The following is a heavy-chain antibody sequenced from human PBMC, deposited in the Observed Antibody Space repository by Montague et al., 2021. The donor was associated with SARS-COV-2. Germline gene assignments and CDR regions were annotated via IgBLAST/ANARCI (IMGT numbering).Heavy chain of an antibody. Sequence: SRRISCAASGFAFSSYEMNWARQAPGKGLEWVSYISSSGSTIYYADSVKGRFTISRDNAKNSLYLQMNSLRAEDTAVYYCASILRLPRWFDLWGRGTLVTVSS. CDR2: ISSSGSTI. CDR3: ASILRLPRWFDL. V-gene: IGHV3-48*03. D-gene: IGHD3-3*01. J-gene: IGHJ2*01. CDR1: GFAFSSYE.